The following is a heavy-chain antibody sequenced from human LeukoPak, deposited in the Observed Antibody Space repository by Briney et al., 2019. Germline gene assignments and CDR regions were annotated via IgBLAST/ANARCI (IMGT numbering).Heavy chain of an antibody. D-gene: IGHD5-24*01. V-gene: IGHV3-11*04. CDR1: GFTFSDYC. CDR2: IIISGATI. J-gene: IGHJ5*01. Sequence: PGGSLRLAWSAAGFTFSDYCRSWIRQAPGNGREWGSYIIISGATIYYAYSVKGRVTITRDNAKTSLYLQMNSLRAEDTAVYYCARETRVRWNDSWGQGILVTVSS. CDR3: ARETRVRWNDS.